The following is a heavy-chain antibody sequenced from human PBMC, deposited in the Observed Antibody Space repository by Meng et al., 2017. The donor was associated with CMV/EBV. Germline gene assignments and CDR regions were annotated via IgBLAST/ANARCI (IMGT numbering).Heavy chain of an antibody. V-gene: IGHV1-46*01. CDR1: GYTFTSYY. D-gene: IGHD2-2*01. J-gene: IGHJ6*02. Sequence: ASVKVSCKASGYTFTSYYMHWVRQAPGQGLEWMGIINPSGGSTSFAQKFQGRVTMTRDTSTSTVYMELSSLRSEDTAVYYCARDRIVVVPGMDVWGQGTTVTVSS. CDR3: ARDRIVVVPGMDV. CDR2: INPSGGST.